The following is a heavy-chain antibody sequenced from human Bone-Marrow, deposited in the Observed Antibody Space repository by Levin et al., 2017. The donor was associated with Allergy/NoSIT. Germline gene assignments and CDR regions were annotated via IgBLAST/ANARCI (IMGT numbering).Heavy chain of an antibody. CDR1: GYSISSDYY. V-gene: IGHV4-38-2*02. J-gene: IGHJ6*03. CDR3: AREYYMDV. Sequence: SETLSLTCAVSGYSISSDYYWGWIRQPPGKGLAWIGNINESGKTKYNPSLKSRVTISVDTSKNQFSLQLNSVTAADTAVYFCAREYYMDVWGKGTTVTVSS. CDR2: INESGKT.